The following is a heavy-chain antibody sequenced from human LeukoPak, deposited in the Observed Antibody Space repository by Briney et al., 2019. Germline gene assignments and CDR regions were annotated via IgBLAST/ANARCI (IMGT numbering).Heavy chain of an antibody. V-gene: IGHV3-30*19. J-gene: IGHJ4*02. CDR2: ISYDGSNK. D-gene: IGHD6-19*01. CDR3: AKLAVAGTESPFDY. CDR1: GFTFSSYG. Sequence: GRSLRLSCAASGFTFSSYGMHWVRQAPGKGLEWVAVISYDGSNKYYADSVKGRFTISRDNSKNTLYLQMNSLRAEDTAVYYCAKLAVAGTESPFDYWGRGTLVTVSS.